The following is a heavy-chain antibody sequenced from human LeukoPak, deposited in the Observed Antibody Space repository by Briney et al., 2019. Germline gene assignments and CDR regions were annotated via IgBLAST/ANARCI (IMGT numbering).Heavy chain of an antibody. CDR2: INPSGGST. CDR1: GYTFTSYY. D-gene: IGHD6-19*01. J-gene: IGHJ3*02. V-gene: IGHV1-46*01. Sequence: ASVKVSCKASGYTFTSYYMHWVRQAPGQGLEWMGIINPSGGSTSYAQKFQGRVTMTRDTSTSTVYMELSSLRSEDTAGYYCARDREAVAGSDAFDIWGQGTLVTVSS. CDR3: ARDREAVAGSDAFDI.